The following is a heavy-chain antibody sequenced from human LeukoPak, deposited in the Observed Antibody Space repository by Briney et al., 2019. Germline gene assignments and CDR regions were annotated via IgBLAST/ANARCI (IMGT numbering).Heavy chain of an antibody. CDR3: ASLLYGDGVGY. J-gene: IGHJ4*02. CDR2: IKSDGSIT. Sequence: GGSLRLSGAASGFTFSSYWMHWVRQAPGKGLVWVSRIKSDGSITSYADSVRGRFTISRDNAKNTLYLQMNSLRVEDTAVYYCASLLYGDGVGYWGQGTLVTVSS. V-gene: IGHV3-74*01. D-gene: IGHD4-17*01. CDR1: GFTFSSYW.